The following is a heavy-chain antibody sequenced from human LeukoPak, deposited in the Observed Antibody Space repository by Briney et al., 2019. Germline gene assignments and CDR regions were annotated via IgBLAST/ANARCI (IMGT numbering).Heavy chain of an antibody. CDR1: GFTFSSYS. Sequence: PGGSLRLSCAASGFTFSSYSMNWVRQAPGKGLEWVANIKQDGSEKYYVDSVKGRFTISRDNAKNSLYLQMNSLRAEDTAVYHRARDIWSGYYASYYFDYWGQGTLVTVSS. CDR3: ARDIWSGYYASYYFDY. D-gene: IGHD3-3*01. V-gene: IGHV3-7*01. J-gene: IGHJ4*02. CDR2: IKQDGSEK.